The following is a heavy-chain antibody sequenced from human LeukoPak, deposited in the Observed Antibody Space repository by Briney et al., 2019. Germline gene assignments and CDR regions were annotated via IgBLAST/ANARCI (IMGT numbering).Heavy chain of an antibody. Sequence: SETLSLTCTVSGGSISSYYWSWIRQPPGKGLEWIGYIYYSGSTNYNPSLKSRVTISVDTSKNQFSLKLSSVTAADTAVYYCARESNVDYYYMDVWGKGTTVTVSS. CDR3: ARESNVDYYYMDV. D-gene: IGHD4-11*01. V-gene: IGHV4-59*01. CDR2: IYYSGST. CDR1: GGSISSYY. J-gene: IGHJ6*03.